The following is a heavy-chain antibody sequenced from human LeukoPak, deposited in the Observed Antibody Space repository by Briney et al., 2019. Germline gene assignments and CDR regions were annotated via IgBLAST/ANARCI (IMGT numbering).Heavy chain of an antibody. D-gene: IGHD6-13*01. J-gene: IGHJ5*02. CDR2: TYYSGST. CDR3: ASCEIAAAGNWFDP. Sequence: PSQTLSLTCTVSGGSISSGGYYWSWIRQHPGKGLEWIGYTYYSGSTYYNPSLKSRVTISVDTSKNQFSLKLSSVTAADTAVYYCASCEIAAAGNWFDPWGQGTLVTVSS. V-gene: IGHV4-31*03. CDR1: GGSISSGGYY.